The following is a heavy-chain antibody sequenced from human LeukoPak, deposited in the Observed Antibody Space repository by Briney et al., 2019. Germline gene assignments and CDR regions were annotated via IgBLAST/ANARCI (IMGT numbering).Heavy chain of an antibody. D-gene: IGHD5-18*01. V-gene: IGHV3-23*01. CDR3: AKDHEGLWLGPNWFDP. CDR2: ISGSGGST. J-gene: IGHJ5*02. CDR1: EFNVSDNY. Sequence: PGGSLRLSCAASEFNVSDNYMSWVRQAPGKGLEWVSAISGSGGSTYYADSVKGRLTISRDNSKNTLYLQMNGLRAEDTAVYYCAKDHEGLWLGPNWFDPWGQGTLVTVSS.